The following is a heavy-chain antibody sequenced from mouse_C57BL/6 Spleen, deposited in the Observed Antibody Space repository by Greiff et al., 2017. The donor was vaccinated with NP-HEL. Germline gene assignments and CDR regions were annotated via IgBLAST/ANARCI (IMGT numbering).Heavy chain of an antibody. V-gene: IGHV1-85*01. D-gene: IGHD1-1*01. CDR3: ARWNYYGSSYRYFDV. CDR2: IYPRDGST. J-gene: IGHJ1*03. CDR1: GYTFTSYD. Sequence: QVQLQQSGPELVKPGASVKLSCKASGYTFTSYDINWVKQRPGQGLEWIGWIYPRDGSTKYNEKFKGKATLTVDTSSSTAYMELHSLTSEDSAVSFCARWNYYGSSYRYFDVWGTGTTVTVSS.